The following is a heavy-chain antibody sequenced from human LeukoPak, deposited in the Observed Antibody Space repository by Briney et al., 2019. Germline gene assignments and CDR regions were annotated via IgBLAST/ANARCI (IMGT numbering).Heavy chain of an antibody. CDR1: GGSINSGDFY. CDR3: ARARFNYGWGTHDF. CDR2: IYYNGDT. D-gene: IGHD3-10*01. V-gene: IGHV4-30-4*08. Sequence: SQTLSLTCTVSGGSINSGDFYWSWLRQPPGKGPEWIGYIYYNGDTYYHPSLKSRVSISSDTSKNQFSLNLNSVTVADTAVYYCARARFNYGWGTHDFWGQGTLVIVSS. J-gene: IGHJ4*02.